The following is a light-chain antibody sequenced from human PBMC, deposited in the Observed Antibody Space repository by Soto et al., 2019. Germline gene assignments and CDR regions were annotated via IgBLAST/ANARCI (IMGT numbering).Light chain of an antibody. V-gene: IGKV3D-20*02. Sequence: EIVLTQSPGTLSLSPGERATLSCRASQTVSSTYLAWYQQRPGQAPRLLIFGTSNRATGIPDRFSGSGSGTDFTLTISRLEPEDFAVYYCQQHINWPLTFGGGTKVDIK. J-gene: IGKJ4*01. CDR1: QTVSSTY. CDR2: GTS. CDR3: QQHINWPLT.